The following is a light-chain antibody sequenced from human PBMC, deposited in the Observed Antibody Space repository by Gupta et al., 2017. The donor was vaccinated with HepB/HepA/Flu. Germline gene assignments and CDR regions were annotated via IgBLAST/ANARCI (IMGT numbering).Light chain of an antibody. CDR3: NSRDSSGNRV. V-gene: IGLV3-19*01. J-gene: IGLJ2*01. Sequence: SSELTQDPAVSVALGPTVRITCQGDILRSYYASWYQQKPGQAPLLVIYGKNNRPSGIPDRFSGSSSGNTASLTITGAQAEDEADYYCNSRDSSGNRVFGGGTKLTVL. CDR2: GKN. CDR1: ILRSYY.